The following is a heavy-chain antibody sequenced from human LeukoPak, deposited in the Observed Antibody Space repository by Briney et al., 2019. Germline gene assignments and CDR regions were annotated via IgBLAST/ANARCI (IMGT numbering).Heavy chain of an antibody. V-gene: IGHV1-24*01. D-gene: IGHD2-15*01. J-gene: IGHJ5*02. CDR1: GYTLTELS. Sequence: RASVKVSCKVSGYTLTELSMHWVRQAPGKGLEWMGGFDPEDGETIYAQKFQGRVTMTEDTSTDTAYMELSSLRSEDTAVYYCATARYCSGGSCSHWFDPWGQGALVTVYS. CDR2: FDPEDGET. CDR3: ATARYCSGGSCSHWFDP.